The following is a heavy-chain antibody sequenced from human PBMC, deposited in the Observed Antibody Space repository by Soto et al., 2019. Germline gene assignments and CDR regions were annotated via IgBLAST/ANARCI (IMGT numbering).Heavy chain of an antibody. V-gene: IGHV3-48*03. Sequence: EVQLVESGGGLVQPGGSLRLSCAASGFTFSSYEMNWVRQAPGKGLEWVSYISSSGSTIYYADSVKGRFTISRDNTKNSLYLQMNSLRAEDTAVYYCARAEILLLWSFDYWGQGTLVTVSS. CDR3: ARAEILLLWSFDY. CDR1: GFTFSSYE. J-gene: IGHJ4*02. D-gene: IGHD2-15*01. CDR2: ISSSGSTI.